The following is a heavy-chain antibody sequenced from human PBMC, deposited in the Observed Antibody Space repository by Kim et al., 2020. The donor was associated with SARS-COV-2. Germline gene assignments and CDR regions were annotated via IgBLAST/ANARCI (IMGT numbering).Heavy chain of an antibody. D-gene: IGHD4-17*01. Sequence: YADSVKGRFTISRDNSKNTLYLQMNSLRAEDTAVYYCAIETGSVTRELDYWGQGTLVTVSS. J-gene: IGHJ4*02. CDR3: AIETGSVTRELDY. V-gene: IGHV3-23*01.